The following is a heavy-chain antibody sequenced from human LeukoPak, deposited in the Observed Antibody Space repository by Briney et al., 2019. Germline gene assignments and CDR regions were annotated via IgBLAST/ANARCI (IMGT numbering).Heavy chain of an antibody. CDR1: GFTFSSYA. CDR2: ISGSGANT. V-gene: IGHV3-23*01. CDR3: AKGRALEVVAAFNY. Sequence: QTGGSLRLSCAASGFTFSSYAMGWVRQAPGKGLEWVSAISGSGANTYYADSVKGRFTVSRDNSKNTLYLQVNSLRADDTAVYYCAKGRALEVVAAFNYWGQGTVVTVSS. J-gene: IGHJ4*02. D-gene: IGHD2-15*01.